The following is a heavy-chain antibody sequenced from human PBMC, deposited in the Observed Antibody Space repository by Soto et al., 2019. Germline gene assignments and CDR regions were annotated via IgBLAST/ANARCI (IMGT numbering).Heavy chain of an antibody. Sequence: GESLKISCKGSGYSFTSYWIGWVRQMPGKGLEWMGIIYPGDSDTRYSPSFQGQVTISADKSISTAYLQWSSLKASDTAMYYCARGRTDLRLGEFSGYYFDYWGQGTLVTVSS. CDR1: GYSFTSYW. D-gene: IGHD3-16*02. V-gene: IGHV5-51*01. CDR2: IYPGDSDT. J-gene: IGHJ4*02. CDR3: ARGRTDLRLGEFSGYYFDY.